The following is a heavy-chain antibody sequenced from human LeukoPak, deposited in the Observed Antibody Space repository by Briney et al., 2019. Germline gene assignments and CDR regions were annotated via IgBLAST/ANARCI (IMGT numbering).Heavy chain of an antibody. CDR2: ISAYNGNT. Sequence: ASVKVSCKASGYTFTSYGISWVRQAPGQGLEWMGWISAYNGNTNYAQKLQGRVTMTTDTSTSTAYMELRSLRSDDTAVYYCARDWALLLHTHPRPTYYMDVWGKGTTVTISS. CDR3: ARDWALLLHTHPRPTYYMDV. V-gene: IGHV1-18*01. J-gene: IGHJ6*03. D-gene: IGHD2-15*01. CDR1: GYTFTSYG.